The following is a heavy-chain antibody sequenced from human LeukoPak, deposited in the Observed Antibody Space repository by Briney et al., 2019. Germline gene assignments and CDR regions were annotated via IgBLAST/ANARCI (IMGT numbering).Heavy chain of an antibody. J-gene: IGHJ3*02. D-gene: IGHD3-10*01. Sequence: ASLKVSCKASGYTFTAYGISWVRQAPGQGLEWMGWINAYIGNTNYAQKLQGRVTMTTDTSTSTAYMELRSLRSDDTAVYYCARPAYYGSGSIDAFDIWGQGTMVIVSS. CDR2: INAYIGNT. V-gene: IGHV1-18*01. CDR1: GYTFTAYG. CDR3: ARPAYYGSGSIDAFDI.